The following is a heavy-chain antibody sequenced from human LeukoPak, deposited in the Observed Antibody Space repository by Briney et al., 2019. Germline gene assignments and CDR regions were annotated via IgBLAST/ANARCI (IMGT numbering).Heavy chain of an antibody. CDR1: GYTFTGYY. Sequence: ASVKVSCKASGYTFTGYYMHWVRQAPGQGLEWMGWINPNSGGTNYARKFQGRVTMTRDTSISTAYMELSRLRSDDTAVYYCAREAAAGRDPPDYWGQGTLVTVSS. V-gene: IGHV1-2*02. J-gene: IGHJ4*02. CDR2: INPNSGGT. D-gene: IGHD6-13*01. CDR3: AREAAAGRDPPDY.